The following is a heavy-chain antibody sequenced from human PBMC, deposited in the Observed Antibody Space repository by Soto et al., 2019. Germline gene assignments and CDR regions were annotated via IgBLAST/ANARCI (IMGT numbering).Heavy chain of an antibody. J-gene: IGHJ4*02. D-gene: IGHD3-22*01. CDR1: GDSINNFY. Sequence: PSETLSLTCTVSGDSINNFYWSWVRQPAGQGLEYIGRIYTSGSTYYNPSLQSRVTMSVDTSKNQFSLKLSSVTAADTAVYYCARDAFYYDTSGQYLFDSCGQGTLVTVSS. CDR3: ARDAFYYDTSGQYLFDS. CDR2: IYTSGST. V-gene: IGHV4-4*07.